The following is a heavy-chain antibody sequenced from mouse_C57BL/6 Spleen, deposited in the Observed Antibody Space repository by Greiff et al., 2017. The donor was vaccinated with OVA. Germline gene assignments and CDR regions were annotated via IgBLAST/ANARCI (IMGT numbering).Heavy chain of an antibody. CDR1: GYSITSGYD. V-gene: IGHV3-1*01. D-gene: IGHD2-4*01. Sequence: EVHLVESGPGMVKPSQSLSLTCSVTGYSITSGYDWHWIRHFPGNKLEWMGYISYSGSTNYNPSLKSRISITHDTSKNHFFLKLNSVTTEDTATYYCARGYDYSLFAYWGQGTLVTVSA. CDR3: ARGYDYSLFAY. J-gene: IGHJ3*01. CDR2: ISYSGST.